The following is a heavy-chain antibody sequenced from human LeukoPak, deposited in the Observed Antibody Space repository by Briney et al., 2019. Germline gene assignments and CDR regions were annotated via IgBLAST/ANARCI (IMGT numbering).Heavy chain of an antibody. CDR2: IGSSSRSI. D-gene: IGHD6-19*01. Sequence: GGSLRLSCAASGFTFSSYSMNWVRQAPGKGLEWVSYIGSSSRSIYYGDSVKGRCTISRDNVKNSLYLQMNSLRDEDTAVYYCAREPGDSSGWSEWGQGTLVTVSS. V-gene: IGHV3-48*02. CDR3: AREPGDSSGWSE. CDR1: GFTFSSYS. J-gene: IGHJ4*02.